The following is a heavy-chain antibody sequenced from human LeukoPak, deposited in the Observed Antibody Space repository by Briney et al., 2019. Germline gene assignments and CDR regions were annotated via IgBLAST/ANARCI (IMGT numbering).Heavy chain of an antibody. D-gene: IGHD3-22*01. CDR3: AKRRYDSSGHFDS. V-gene: IGHV3-64*01. CDR1: GFTFSSYA. Sequence: GGSLRLSCAASGFTFSSYAMQWVRQAPGKGLEYVSAISSNGGSTYYANSVKGRFTISRDNSKNTLYMRMSSLRAEDTAVYYCAKRRYDSSGHFDSWGQGTLVTVSS. CDR2: ISSNGGST. J-gene: IGHJ4*02.